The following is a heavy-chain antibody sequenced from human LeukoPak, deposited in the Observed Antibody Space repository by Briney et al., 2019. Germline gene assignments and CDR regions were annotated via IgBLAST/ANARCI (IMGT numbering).Heavy chain of an antibody. CDR3: AELGITMIGGV. J-gene: IGHJ6*04. V-gene: IGHV3-48*03. CDR2: ISSSGSTI. D-gene: IGHD3-10*02. Sequence: GGSLRLSCAASGFTFSSYEMNWVRQAPGKGLEWVSYISSSGSTIYYPDSVKGRFTTSRDNAKNSLYLQMNSLRAEDTAVYYCAELGITMIGGVWGKGTTVTISS. CDR1: GFTFSSYE.